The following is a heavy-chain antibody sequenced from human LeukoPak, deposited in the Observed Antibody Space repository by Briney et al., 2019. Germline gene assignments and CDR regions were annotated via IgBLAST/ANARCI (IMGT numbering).Heavy chain of an antibody. CDR2: INHSGST. Sequence: SETLSLTCAVYGGSFSGYYWSWIRQPPGKGLEWIGEINHSGSTNYNPSLKSRVTISIDTSKNQFSLRLSSVTAADTAVYYCARGAAGYSYGWGQGTLVTVSS. D-gene: IGHD5-18*01. CDR1: GGSFSGYY. CDR3: ARGAAGYSYG. V-gene: IGHV4-34*01. J-gene: IGHJ4*02.